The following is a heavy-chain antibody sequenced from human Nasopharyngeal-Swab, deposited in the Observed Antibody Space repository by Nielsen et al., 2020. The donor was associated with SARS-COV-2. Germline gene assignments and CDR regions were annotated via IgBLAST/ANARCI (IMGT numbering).Heavy chain of an antibody. CDR2: ISGSGGGT. Sequence: GGSLRLSCAASAFTFSSHAMSWVRQAPGKGLEWVSAISGSGGGTYYADSVKGRFTISRDNSKNTLYLQMNSLRAEDTAVYYCAKKDRITGGYGMDVWGQGTTVTVSS. CDR1: AFTFSSHA. D-gene: IGHD7-27*01. V-gene: IGHV3-23*01. CDR3: AKKDRITGGYGMDV. J-gene: IGHJ6*02.